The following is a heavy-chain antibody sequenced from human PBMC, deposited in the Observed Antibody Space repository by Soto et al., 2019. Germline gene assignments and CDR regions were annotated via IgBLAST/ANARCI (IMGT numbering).Heavy chain of an antibody. D-gene: IGHD2-8*02. CDR3: ARDKITGLFDY. CDR2: INHSGST. V-gene: IGHV4-34*01. J-gene: IGHJ4*02. Sequence: QVQLQQWGAGLLKPSETLSLTCAVYGGSFSGYYWTWIRQPPGTGLEWIGEINHSGSTNYNPSLKSRVTISVDTSKNQFSLTLTSVNAADTAVYYCARDKITGLFDYWGQGTLVTVSS. CDR1: GGSFSGYY.